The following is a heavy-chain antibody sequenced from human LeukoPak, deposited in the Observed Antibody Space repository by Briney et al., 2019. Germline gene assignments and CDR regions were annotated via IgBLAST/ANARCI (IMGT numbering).Heavy chain of an antibody. CDR2: ISSSSSYI. CDR3: ARSHGGSYFPHY. J-gene: IGHJ4*02. Sequence: GGSLRLSCAASGFTLSSYMMNGVPPAPGEGVEWVSSISSSSSYIYYAESVKGRFTIARDNAKNSLYLQMNSLRAEDTAVYYCARSHGGSYFPHYWGQGTLVTVSS. V-gene: IGHV3-21*01. CDR1: GFTLSSYM. D-gene: IGHD1-26*01.